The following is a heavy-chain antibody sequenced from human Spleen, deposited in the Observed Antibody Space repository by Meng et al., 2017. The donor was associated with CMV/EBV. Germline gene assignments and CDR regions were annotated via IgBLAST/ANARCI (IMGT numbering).Heavy chain of an antibody. CDR3: ARDTRIFGIFDP. CDR1: GMSLSAYS. Sequence: GESLKISCIASGMSLSAYSINWVRQAPGKGLEWVSSISSSGRNLYYTDSVKGRFTISRDNAKNSLFLQMNSLRAEDTGVYFCARDTRIFGIFDPWGQGTLVTVSS. J-gene: IGHJ5*02. CDR2: ISSSGRNL. D-gene: IGHD3-3*02. V-gene: IGHV3-21*01.